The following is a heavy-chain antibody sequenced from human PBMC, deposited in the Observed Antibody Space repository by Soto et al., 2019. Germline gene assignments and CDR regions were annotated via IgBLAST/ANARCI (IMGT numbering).Heavy chain of an antibody. Sequence: SETLSLTCTVSGGSISSSSYYWGWIRQPPGKGLEWIGSIYYSGSTYYNPSLKSRVTISVDTSKNQFSLKLSSVTAADTAVYYCARHTPIIWFGELLGDYYFDYWGQGTLVTVSS. CDR2: IYYSGST. D-gene: IGHD3-10*01. J-gene: IGHJ4*02. CDR1: GGSISSSSYY. V-gene: IGHV4-39*01. CDR3: ARHTPIIWFGELLGDYYFDY.